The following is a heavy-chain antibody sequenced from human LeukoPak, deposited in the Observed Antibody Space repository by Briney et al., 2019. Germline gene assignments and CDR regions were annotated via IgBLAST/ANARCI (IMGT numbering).Heavy chain of an antibody. CDR3: AHKGGSSWPLVYFDY. CDR1: GFSLATGGVG. V-gene: IGHV2-5*02. Sequence: SGPTLVNPTQTLTLTCTFSGFSLATGGVGVGWIRQPPGKALEWLTLIYWDDGKRYSPSLKSRLTITKDTSRNQVVLTMTNMDPVDTATYYCAHKGGSSWPLVYFDYWGPGTLVTVSS. CDR2: IYWDDGK. D-gene: IGHD6-13*01. J-gene: IGHJ4*02.